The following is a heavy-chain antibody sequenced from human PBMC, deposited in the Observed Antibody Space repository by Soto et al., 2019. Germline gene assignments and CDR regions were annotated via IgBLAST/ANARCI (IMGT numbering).Heavy chain of an antibody. Sequence: ASVKVSCKASGYTFTGYYMHWEQQAPGQGLEWMGWINPNSGGTNYAQKFQGRVTMTRDTSISTAYMELSRLRSDDTAVYYCARGSHVNIYYYDSSGYYGTPTSLYGMDVWGQGTTVTVSS. J-gene: IGHJ6*02. D-gene: IGHD3-22*01. V-gene: IGHV1-2*02. CDR3: ARGSHVNIYYYDSSGYYGTPTSLYGMDV. CDR1: GYTFTGYY. CDR2: INPNSGGT.